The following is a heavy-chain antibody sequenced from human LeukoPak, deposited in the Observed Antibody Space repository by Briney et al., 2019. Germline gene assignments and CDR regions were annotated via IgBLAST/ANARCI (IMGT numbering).Heavy chain of an antibody. CDR1: GGTFSSYA. V-gene: IGHV1-69*13. J-gene: IGHJ3*02. CDR3: ARAGYCSGGSCSTDAFDI. Sequence: SVKVSCKASGGTFSSYAISWVRQAPGQGLEWMGGIIPIFGTANYAQKFQGRVTITADESTSTAYMELSSLRSEDTAVYYCARAGYCSGGSCSTDAFDIWGQGTTVTVSS. D-gene: IGHD2-15*01. CDR2: IIPIFGTA.